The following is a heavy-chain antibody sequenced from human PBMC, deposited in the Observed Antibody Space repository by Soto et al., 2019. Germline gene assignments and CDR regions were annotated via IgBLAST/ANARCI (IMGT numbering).Heavy chain of an antibody. CDR3: ARGRGDYAYFDY. CDR1: GFAFRGYA. V-gene: IGHV3-30-3*01. J-gene: IGHJ4*02. Sequence: PGGSQRLSCASSGFAFRGYAMHWVRQAPGKGLEWVAFISYDGSNKYYADSVKGRFTISRDKSKNTLYLQMDSLRVEDTAVYYCARGRGDYAYFDYWGQGTLVTVSS. CDR2: ISYDGSNK. D-gene: IGHD4-17*01.